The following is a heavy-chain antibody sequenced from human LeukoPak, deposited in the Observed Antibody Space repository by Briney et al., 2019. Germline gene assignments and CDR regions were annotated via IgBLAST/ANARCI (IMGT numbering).Heavy chain of an antibody. CDR1: GGSISSHY. J-gene: IGHJ6*03. D-gene: IGHD6-13*01. V-gene: IGHV4-59*11. Sequence: SGTLSLTCTVSGGSISSHYWSWIRQPPGKGLEWIGYIYYSGSTNYNPSLKSQVTISVDTSKNQFSLKLSSVTAADTAVYYCARTPRGSSWEIYYMDVWGKGTTVAVSS. CDR3: ARTPRGSSWEIYYMDV. CDR2: IYYSGST.